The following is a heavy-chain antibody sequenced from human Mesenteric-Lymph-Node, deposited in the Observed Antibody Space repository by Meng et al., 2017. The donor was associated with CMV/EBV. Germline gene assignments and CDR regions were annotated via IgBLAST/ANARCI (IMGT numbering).Heavy chain of an antibody. Sequence: QLQLQESGPGLVKPSETLSLTCTVSGGSISSSSYYWGWIRQPPGKGLEWIGSIYYSGSTYYNPSLKSRVTISVDTSKNQFSLKLSSVTAADTAVYYCARPPYYGSGSSPWFDPWGQGTLVTVSS. CDR3: ARPPYYGSGSSPWFDP. CDR1: GGSISSSSYY. D-gene: IGHD3-10*01. V-gene: IGHV4-39*01. CDR2: IYYSGST. J-gene: IGHJ5*02.